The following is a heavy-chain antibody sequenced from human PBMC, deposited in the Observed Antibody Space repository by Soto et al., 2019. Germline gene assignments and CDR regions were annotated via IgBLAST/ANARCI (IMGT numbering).Heavy chain of an antibody. CDR2: ISYDGSNK. Sequence: GWSLRLSCAASGFTFSSYGMHLVRQAPGKGLEWVAVISYDGSNKYYADSVKGRFTISRDNSKNTLYLQMNSLRAEDTAVYYCAKVSLPPTITHVGPFEYWGQGTLVTVCS. CDR3: AKVSLPPTITHVGPFEY. CDR1: GFTFSSYG. J-gene: IGHJ4*02. D-gene: IGHD5-12*01. V-gene: IGHV3-30*18.